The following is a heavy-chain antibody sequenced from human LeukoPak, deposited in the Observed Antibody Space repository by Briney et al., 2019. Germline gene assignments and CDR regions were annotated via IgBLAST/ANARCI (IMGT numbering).Heavy chain of an antibody. V-gene: IGHV3-11*01. CDR1: GFTFSDYN. CDR2: IGTSGRTI. Sequence: GGSLRRSCAASGFTFSDYNMRWIRQAPGKWLEWISYIGTSGRTIYYADSVRGRFTISRDNARNSLYLQMNSLRAEDTAVYYCARDNGGRYPDYWGQGTLVTVSS. J-gene: IGHJ4*02. CDR3: ARDNGGRYPDY. D-gene: IGHD1-26*01.